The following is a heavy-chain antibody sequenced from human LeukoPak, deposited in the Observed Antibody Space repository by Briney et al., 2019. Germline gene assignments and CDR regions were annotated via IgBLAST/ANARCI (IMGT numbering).Heavy chain of an antibody. J-gene: IGHJ4*02. V-gene: IGHV1-2*02. CDR2: INPNSGGT. Sequence: ASVKVSCKAYGYTFSTYYIHWMRQAPGQGLEWMGWINPNSGGTNYAQKFQGRVTMTRDTSISTAYMELSRLRSDDTAVYYCARVVLSGSYYRQGFDYWGQGTLVTVSS. CDR3: ARVVLSGSYYRQGFDY. D-gene: IGHD1-26*01. CDR1: GYTFSTYY.